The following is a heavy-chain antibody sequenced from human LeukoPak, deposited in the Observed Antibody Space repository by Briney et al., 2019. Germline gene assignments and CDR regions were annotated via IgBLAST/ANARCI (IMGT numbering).Heavy chain of an antibody. CDR3: ARDLASGTTSGLGGGFDY. J-gene: IGHJ4*02. Sequence: AGGSLRLSCAASGFTFSSFNMIWVRQAPVKGLEWVSYITSNSDNIYYADSVKGRFTISRDNAKNSLYLQMNSLRAEDTAVYYCARDLASGTTSGLGGGFDYWGQGTLVTVSS. V-gene: IGHV3-48*01. CDR2: ITSNSDNI. D-gene: IGHD1-1*01. CDR1: GFTFSSFN.